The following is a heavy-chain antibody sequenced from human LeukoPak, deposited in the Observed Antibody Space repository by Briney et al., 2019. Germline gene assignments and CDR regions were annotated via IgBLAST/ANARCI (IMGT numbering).Heavy chain of an antibody. CDR1: ALTFNRSW. J-gene: IGHJ4*02. Sequence: GGPLSLFCEPSALTFNRSWMSWVHQAPGKGLEVVANINLDGTDKSYVDSVKSRFTISRDNAKNSLSLQMNSLRAEDTAVYYCARSYGGNSGHWGEGTLVTVSS. D-gene: IGHD4-23*01. CDR3: ARSYGGNSGH. CDR2: INLDGTDK. V-gene: IGHV3-7*05.